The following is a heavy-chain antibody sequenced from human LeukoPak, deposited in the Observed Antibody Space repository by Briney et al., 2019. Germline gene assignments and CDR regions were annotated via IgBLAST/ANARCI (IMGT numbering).Heavy chain of an antibody. CDR3: ARGRGTSSFDY. Sequence: ASVKVSCKASEYTFTTYYFHWVRQAPGQGLEWTGWINPNSGDSKCTEKFQDRVTMTRDTSISTVYMELSRLRYDDTAVYYCARGRGTSSFDYWGQGTLVTVSS. CDR1: EYTFTTYY. D-gene: IGHD6-6*01. V-gene: IGHV1-2*02. CDR2: INPNSGDS. J-gene: IGHJ4*02.